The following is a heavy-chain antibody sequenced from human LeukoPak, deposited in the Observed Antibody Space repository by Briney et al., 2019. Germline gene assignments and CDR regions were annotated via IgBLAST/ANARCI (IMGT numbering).Heavy chain of an antibody. Sequence: GGSLRLSCAGTGFAFNMFAIDWVRQAPGQGLEWVSGLSRGGSTTYYADSVKGRFTISRDESKNSLFLQLNSLRPEDTAVYYCARQQRIRHCSEGVCTEGYYFDYWGQGTLVTVSS. CDR2: LSRGGSTT. D-gene: IGHD2-15*01. J-gene: IGHJ4*02. V-gene: IGHV3-23*01. CDR3: ARQQRIRHCSEGVCTEGYYFDY. CDR1: GFAFNMFA.